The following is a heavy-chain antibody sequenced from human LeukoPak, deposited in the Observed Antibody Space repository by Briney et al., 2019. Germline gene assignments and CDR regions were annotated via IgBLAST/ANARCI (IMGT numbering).Heavy chain of an antibody. Sequence: PGGSLRLSCAASGFTFSDYYMSWFRQAPGKGLEWVSYISSSGSTIYYADSVKGRFTISRDNAKNSLYLQMNSLRAEDTAVYYCAREARYFDSTPDAFNIWGQGTMVTVSS. J-gene: IGHJ3*02. CDR1: GFTFSDYY. D-gene: IGHD3-9*01. V-gene: IGHV3-11*01. CDR2: ISSSGSTI. CDR3: AREARYFDSTPDAFNI.